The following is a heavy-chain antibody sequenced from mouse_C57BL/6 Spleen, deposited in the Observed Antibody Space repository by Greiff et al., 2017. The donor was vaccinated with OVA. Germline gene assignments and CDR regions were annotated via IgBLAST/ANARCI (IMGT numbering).Heavy chain of an antibody. CDR2: INPNNGGT. V-gene: IGHV1-18*01. CDR3: ARGRPSYYSNYYFDY. D-gene: IGHD2-5*01. J-gene: IGHJ2*01. CDR1: GYTFTDYN. Sequence: VQLKESGPELVKPGASVKIPCKASGYTFTDYNMDWVKQSHGKSLEWIGDINPNNGGTIYNQKFKGKATLTVDKSSSTAYMELRSLTSEDTAVYYCARGRPSYYSNYYFDYWGQGTTLTVSS.